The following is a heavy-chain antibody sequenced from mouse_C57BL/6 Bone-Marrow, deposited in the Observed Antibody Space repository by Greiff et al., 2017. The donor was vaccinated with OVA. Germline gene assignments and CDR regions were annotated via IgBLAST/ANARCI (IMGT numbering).Heavy chain of an antibody. CDR1: GYTFTDYY. Sequence: QVQLKESGAELVRPGASVTLSCKASGYTFTDYYINWVKQRPGQGLEWIARIYPGSGNTYYNEKFKGKATLTAEKSSSTAYMQLSSLTSEDSAVYFCARSGMDYWGQGTSVTVSS. D-gene: IGHD3-1*01. V-gene: IGHV1-76*01. J-gene: IGHJ4*01. CDR2: IYPGSGNT. CDR3: ARSGMDY.